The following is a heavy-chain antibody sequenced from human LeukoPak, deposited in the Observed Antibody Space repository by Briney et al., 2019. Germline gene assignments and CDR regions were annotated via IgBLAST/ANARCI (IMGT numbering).Heavy chain of an antibody. Sequence: ASVKVSCKASGYTFTAYYIHWVRQAPGQGLEWMGWINANSGGTDYAQKFQGRVTMTRDTSLTTAYMELGRLKSDDTAVYYCARDCGYDSQRTNYFDYWGQGTLVTVSS. CDR3: ARDCGYDSQRTNYFDY. J-gene: IGHJ4*02. V-gene: IGHV1-2*02. D-gene: IGHD5-12*01. CDR2: INANSGGT. CDR1: GYTFTAYY.